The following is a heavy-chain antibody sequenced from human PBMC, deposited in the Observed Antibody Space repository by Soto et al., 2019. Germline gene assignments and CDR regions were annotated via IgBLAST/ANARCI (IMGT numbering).Heavy chain of an antibody. V-gene: IGHV4-34*01. CDR1: GGSFSGYY. CDR2: INHSGST. CDR3: ARGGGEASVDY. D-gene: IGHD6-6*01. Sequence: TLSLTCAVYGGSFSGYYWSWIRQPPGKGLEWIGEINHSGSTNYNPSLKSRVTISVDTSKNQFSLKLSSVTAADTAVYYCARGGGEASVDYWGQGTLVTVSS. J-gene: IGHJ4*02.